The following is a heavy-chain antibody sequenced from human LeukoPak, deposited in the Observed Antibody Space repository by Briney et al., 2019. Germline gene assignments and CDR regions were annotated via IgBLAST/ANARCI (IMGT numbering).Heavy chain of an antibody. CDR3: AKDGSPYSSGWYFDY. CDR1: GFTFSDYG. J-gene: IGHJ4*02. D-gene: IGHD6-19*01. CDR2: ISSSSSYI. V-gene: IGHV3-21*01. Sequence: PGGSLRLSCAASGFTFSDYGMHWVRQAPGKGLEWVSSISSSSSYIYYADSVKGRFTISRDNAMHSLYLQMNSLRAEDTAVYYCAKDGSPYSSGWYFDYWGQGTLVTVSS.